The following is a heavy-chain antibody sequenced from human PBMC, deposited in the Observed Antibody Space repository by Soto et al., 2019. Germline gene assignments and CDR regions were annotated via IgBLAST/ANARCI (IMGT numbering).Heavy chain of an antibody. CDR3: ARPSIAARAYFDY. D-gene: IGHD6-6*01. Sequence: GSLGLSCAASRFTFSRYAMHWVRQAPGKGLEWVSYISSSSSTIYYADSVKGRFTISRDNAKNSLYLQMNSLRDEDTAVYYCARPSIAARAYFDYWGQGTLVTVSS. J-gene: IGHJ4*02. CDR1: RFTFSRYA. V-gene: IGHV3-48*02. CDR2: ISSSSSTI.